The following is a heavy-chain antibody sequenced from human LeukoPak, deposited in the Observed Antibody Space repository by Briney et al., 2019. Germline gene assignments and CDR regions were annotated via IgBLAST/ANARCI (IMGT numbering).Heavy chain of an antibody. V-gene: IGHV3-9*01. Sequence: PGRSLRLSCAASGFTFDDYAMNWLWQAPGKGLEWVSGISWNSDSTYHADSVKGRFSVSRDNSRDTLYLQMNSLRADDTATYYCAKDLGIGGSGFWGQGTLVTVSS. D-gene: IGHD3-10*01. CDR2: ISWNSDST. J-gene: IGHJ4*02. CDR3: AKDLGIGGSGF. CDR1: GFTFDDYA.